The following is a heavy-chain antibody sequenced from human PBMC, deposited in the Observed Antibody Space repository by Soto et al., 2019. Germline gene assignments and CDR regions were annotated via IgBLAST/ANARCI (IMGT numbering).Heavy chain of an antibody. Sequence: QVQLVQSGAEVKKPGASVKVSCKASGYTFTRNAIHWVRQAPGQRLEWIGKIDAGNGNTKYSQKFQGRVTITRDTSASAAYMELSTLGSEDTSIYYCARSETDYSRSHYWGQGTLVTVSS. CDR1: GYTFTRNA. CDR2: IDAGNGNT. V-gene: IGHV1-3*01. CDR3: ARSETDYSRSHY. J-gene: IGHJ4*02. D-gene: IGHD3-9*01.